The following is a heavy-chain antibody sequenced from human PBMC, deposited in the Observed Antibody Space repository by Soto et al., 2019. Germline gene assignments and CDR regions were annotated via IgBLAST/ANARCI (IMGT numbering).Heavy chain of an antibody. J-gene: IGHJ1*01. V-gene: IGHV1-18*01. CDR3: AKGPVEMATITNFQH. CDR2: ISTYNGDT. Sequence: GASVKVSCKASGYTFTRSGISWVRQAPGQGLEWMGWISTYNGDTNYAQTFQGRVTMTTDTSTSTVYMELNSLRVEDTAVFYCAKGPVEMATITNFQHWGQGTLVTVSS. D-gene: IGHD5-12*01. CDR1: GYTFTRSG.